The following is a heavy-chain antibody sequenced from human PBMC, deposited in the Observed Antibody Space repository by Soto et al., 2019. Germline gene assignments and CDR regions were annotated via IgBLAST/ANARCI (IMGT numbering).Heavy chain of an antibody. V-gene: IGHV4-59*01. CDR1: GDSISTFY. J-gene: IGHJ4*02. CDR3: ARGRTVRNYADDSSDYFYFFDY. Sequence: SETLSLTCTVSGDSISTFYWGWMRQSPGKELEWVGYVYYTGSTNYNPSLKSRVTISVDRSKNQFSLKLTSANAADTAVYYCARGRTVRNYADDSSDYFYFFDYWGQGTQVTVSS. D-gene: IGHD3-22*01. CDR2: VYYTGST.